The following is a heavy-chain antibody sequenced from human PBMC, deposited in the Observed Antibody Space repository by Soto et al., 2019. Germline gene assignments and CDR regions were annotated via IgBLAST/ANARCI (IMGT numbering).Heavy chain of an antibody. V-gene: IGHV4-39*01. D-gene: IGHD6-19*01. CDR2: IYYSGST. CDR3: ARHMDSSGWHQYTYLFDP. CDR1: GGSISSSSYY. Sequence: PSETLSLTCTVSGGSISSSSYYWGWIRQPPGKGLEWIGSIYYSGSTYYNPSLKSRVTISVDTSKNQFSLKLSSVTAADTAVYYCARHMDSSGWHQYTYLFDPRGQGTLVTVSS. J-gene: IGHJ5*02.